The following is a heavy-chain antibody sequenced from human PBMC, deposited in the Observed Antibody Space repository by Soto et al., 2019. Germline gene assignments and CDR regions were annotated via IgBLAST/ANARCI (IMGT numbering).Heavy chain of an antibody. V-gene: IGHV1-46*01. Sequence: ASVKVSCKASGYTFTSYYMHWVRQAPGQGLEWMGIINPSGGSTSYAQKFQGRVTMTRDTSTSTVYMELSSLRSEDTAVYYCARDRVTIFGAHYGMDVWGQGTTVTVSS. D-gene: IGHD3-3*01. CDR1: GYTFTSYY. CDR3: ARDRVTIFGAHYGMDV. CDR2: INPSGGST. J-gene: IGHJ6*02.